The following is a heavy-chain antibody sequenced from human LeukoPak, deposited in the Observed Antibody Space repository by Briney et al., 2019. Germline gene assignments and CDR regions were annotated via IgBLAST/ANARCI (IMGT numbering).Heavy chain of an antibody. J-gene: IGHJ6*03. D-gene: IGHD2-21*01. Sequence: SVKVSCKASGGTFSSYAISWVRQAPGQGLEWMGGIIPIFGIANYAQKFQGRVTITTDESTSTAYMELSSLRSEDTAVYYCARAAVAYCGGDCYMDVWGKGTTVTVSS. V-gene: IGHV1-69*05. CDR2: IIPIFGIA. CDR1: GGTFSSYA. CDR3: ARAAVAYCGGDCYMDV.